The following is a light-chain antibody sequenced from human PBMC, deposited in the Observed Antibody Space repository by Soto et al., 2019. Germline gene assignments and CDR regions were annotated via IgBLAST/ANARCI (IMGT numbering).Light chain of an antibody. V-gene: IGKV1-9*01. Sequence: DIQLTQSPSFLSASVGDRVTITCRASQGISSSLAWYQQKSGKAPNFLIYAASTLQTGVPSRFSGSGSGTEFTLTISSLQPEDFATYYCQQLNTYPFTVGPGTKVDIK. CDR3: QQLNTYPFT. CDR1: QGISSS. CDR2: AAS. J-gene: IGKJ3*01.